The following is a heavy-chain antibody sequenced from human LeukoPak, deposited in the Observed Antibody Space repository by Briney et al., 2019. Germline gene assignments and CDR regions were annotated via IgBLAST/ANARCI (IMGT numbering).Heavy chain of an antibody. V-gene: IGHV3-30-3*01. Sequence: PGGSLRLSCAASGFTSSSYAMHWVRQAPGKGLEWVAVISYAGSNKYYADSVKGRFTISRDNSKNTLYLQMNSLRAEDTAVYYCARSSRTTVTLAVYWGQGTLVTVSS. CDR3: ARSSRTTVTLAVY. D-gene: IGHD4-17*01. J-gene: IGHJ4*02. CDR2: ISYAGSNK. CDR1: GFTSSSYA.